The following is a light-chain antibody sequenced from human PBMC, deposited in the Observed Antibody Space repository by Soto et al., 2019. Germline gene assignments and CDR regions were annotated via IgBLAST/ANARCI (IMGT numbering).Light chain of an antibody. J-gene: IGKJ3*01. Sequence: EIVLTQSPGTLSLSPGERATLSCRASQRVSHNYLAWYQQKPGQAPRLLIHDASSRATGIPDRFSVSGSVTDCTLTISRPDAEDFAVYYCQQHFGSPFTFGPGTKVEIE. V-gene: IGKV3-20*01. CDR3: QQHFGSPFT. CDR1: QRVSHNY. CDR2: DAS.